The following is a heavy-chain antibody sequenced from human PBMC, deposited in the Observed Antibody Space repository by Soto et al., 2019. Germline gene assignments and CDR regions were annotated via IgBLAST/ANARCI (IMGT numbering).Heavy chain of an antibody. J-gene: IGHJ3*02. Sequence: EVQLVESGGGLVKPGGSLRLSCAASGFTFSSYSMNWVRQAPGKGLEWVSSISSSSSYIYYADSVKGRFTISRDNAKNSLYLQRNSLRAEDTAVYYCARATYYYDSSGYYSYAFDIWGQGTMVTVSS. D-gene: IGHD3-22*01. CDR1: GFTFSSYS. CDR2: ISSSSSYI. CDR3: ARATYYYDSSGYYSYAFDI. V-gene: IGHV3-21*01.